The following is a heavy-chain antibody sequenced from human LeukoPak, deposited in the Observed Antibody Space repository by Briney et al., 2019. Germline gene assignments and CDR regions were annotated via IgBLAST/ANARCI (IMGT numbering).Heavy chain of an antibody. CDR3: ARGIPVYGSSWSYYFDY. CDR2: IYTNTGNP. D-gene: IGHD6-13*01. Sequence: GASVKVSCKASGYIFTSYDISWVRQAPGQGLEWMGWIYTNTGNPTYTQGFTGRFVFSLDTSVSTTYLQISNLKAEDTAVYYCARGIPVYGSSWSYYFDYWGQGTLVTVSS. CDR1: GYIFTSYD. V-gene: IGHV7-4-1*02. J-gene: IGHJ4*02.